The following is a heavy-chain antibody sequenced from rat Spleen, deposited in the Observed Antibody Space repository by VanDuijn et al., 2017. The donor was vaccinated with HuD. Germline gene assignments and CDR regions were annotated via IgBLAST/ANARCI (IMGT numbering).Heavy chain of an antibody. Sequence: EVQLVESGGGLVQPGRSLKLSCAASGFTFSNYGMHWIRQAPGKGLEWVASIMNTGDSTYYPDSVKGRFTLSRENSKSTLYLQMDSLRSEDTATYYCAAAGTRVSRFAYWGQGTLVTVSS. CDR1: GFTFSNYG. CDR2: IMNTGDST. V-gene: IGHV5-19*01. CDR3: AAAGTRVSRFAY. D-gene: IGHD1-4*01. J-gene: IGHJ3*01.